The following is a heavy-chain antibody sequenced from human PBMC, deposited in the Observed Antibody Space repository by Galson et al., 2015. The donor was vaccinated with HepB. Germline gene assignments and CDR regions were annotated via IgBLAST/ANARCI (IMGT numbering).Heavy chain of an antibody. V-gene: IGHV3-53*01. CDR1: GFTVRSNY. J-gene: IGHJ4*02. Sequence: SLRLSCAASGFTVRSNYMSWVRQAPGKGLEWVSVMYSGGSTFYADSVKGRFTISRDNSKNTLYLQMNSLRAEDTAVYYCARGIAVAGNGFDYWGQGTLVTVSS. CDR2: MYSGGST. CDR3: ARGIAVAGNGFDY. D-gene: IGHD6-19*01.